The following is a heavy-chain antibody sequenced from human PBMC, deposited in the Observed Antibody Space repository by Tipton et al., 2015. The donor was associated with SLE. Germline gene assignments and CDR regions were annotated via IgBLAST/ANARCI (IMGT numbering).Heavy chain of an antibody. V-gene: IGHV4-59*12. Sequence: TLSLTCTVSGGSINNYYWTWIRQRPGKGLEWIGYIYDSGSTDYNPSLESRVTISIDTSKKHFSLKLTSVTTADTGVYFCARVFTNALDYWGQGALVTVSS. CDR3: ARVFTNALDY. J-gene: IGHJ4*02. CDR1: GGSINNYY. D-gene: IGHD2-8*01. CDR2: IYDSGST.